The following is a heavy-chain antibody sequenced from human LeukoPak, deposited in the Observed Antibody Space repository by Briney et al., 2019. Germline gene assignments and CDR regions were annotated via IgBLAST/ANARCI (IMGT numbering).Heavy chain of an antibody. Sequence: GGSVRLFCAASGFTFSSYWMSWVRQAPGKGLEGVANIKQDGSEKYYVDSVKGRFTISRDNAKNSLYLQMNSLRAEDTAVYYCARDRYDYGGEFDYWGQGTLVTVSS. J-gene: IGHJ4*02. CDR2: IKQDGSEK. V-gene: IGHV3-7*01. CDR3: ARDRYDYGGEFDY. D-gene: IGHD4-23*01. CDR1: GFTFSSYW.